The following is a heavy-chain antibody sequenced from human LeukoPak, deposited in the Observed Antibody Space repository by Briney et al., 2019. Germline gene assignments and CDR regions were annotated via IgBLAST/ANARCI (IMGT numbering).Heavy chain of an antibody. CDR1: GFTFSNYK. CDR3: ARDDCNGGSCYPDY. CDR2: ISSTGSTK. D-gene: IGHD2-15*01. Sequence: GGSLRLSWAASGFTFSNYKMNWVRQAPGKGLEWVSYISSTGSTKYYADSVKGRFTISRDNAKNSLYLQMNSLRAEDTAVYYCARDDCNGGSCYPDYWGEGTLLTVSS. J-gene: IGHJ4*02. V-gene: IGHV3-48*03.